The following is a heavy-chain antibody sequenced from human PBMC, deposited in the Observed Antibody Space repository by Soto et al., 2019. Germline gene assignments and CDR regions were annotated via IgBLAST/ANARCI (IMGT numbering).Heavy chain of an antibody. J-gene: IGHJ4*02. Sequence: SETLSLTCSVSGGSISNKTYYWSWIRQPPGKRLEWIGYVYYSGTTNYNPSLKSRVTISVDLSKNQFSLRLSSVTTADTALYYCARTTAVPNTLRSRYFFDYWGQGTLVTVSS. D-gene: IGHD4-17*01. CDR1: GGSISNKTYY. CDR3: ARTTAVPNTLRSRYFFDY. CDR2: VYYSGTT. V-gene: IGHV4-61*01.